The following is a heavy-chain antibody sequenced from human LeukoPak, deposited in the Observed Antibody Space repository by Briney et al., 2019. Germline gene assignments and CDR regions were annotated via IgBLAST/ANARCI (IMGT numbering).Heavy chain of an antibody. CDR3: AIGDGGYSIENPAYGMDV. D-gene: IGHD3-22*01. J-gene: IGHJ6*02. V-gene: IGHV3-48*01. CDR2: ISSSSSTI. Sequence: GSLRLSRAASGFTFSSYSMNWVRQAPGKGLEWVSYISSSSSTIYYADSVKGRFTISRDNAKNSLYLQMNSLRAEDTAVYYCAIGDGGYSIENPAYGMDVWGQGTTVTVSS. CDR1: GFTFSSYS.